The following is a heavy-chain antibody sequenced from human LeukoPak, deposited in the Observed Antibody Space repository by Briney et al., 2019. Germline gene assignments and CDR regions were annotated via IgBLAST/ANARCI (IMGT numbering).Heavy chain of an antibody. CDR2: ISNDGAST. V-gene: IGHV3-74*01. CDR1: GFTLSNYW. J-gene: IGHJ4*02. Sequence: GGSLRLSCAASGFTLSNYWMHWVRHAPGKGLVGVAGISNDGASTVYADSVKGRFTISRDTAKNTLYLQMNSLRAEDTAVYYCIRDLGIGSGWNNLRFWGQGALVTVSS. D-gene: IGHD6-19*01. CDR3: IRDLGIGSGWNNLRF.